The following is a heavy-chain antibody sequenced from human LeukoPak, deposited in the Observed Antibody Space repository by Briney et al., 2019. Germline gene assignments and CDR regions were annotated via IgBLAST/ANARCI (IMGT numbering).Heavy chain of an antibody. CDR1: GYTFTSYG. CDR3: ARAWGHSRGWYRNRGFDY. V-gene: IGHV1-18*01. Sequence: ASVKVSCKASGYTFTSYGISWVRQAPGQGLEWMGWISAYNGNTNYAQKLQGRVTMTTDTSTSTAYMELRSLRSDDTAVYYCARAWGHSRGWYRNRGFDYWGQGTLVTVSS. D-gene: IGHD6-19*01. CDR2: ISAYNGNT. J-gene: IGHJ4*02.